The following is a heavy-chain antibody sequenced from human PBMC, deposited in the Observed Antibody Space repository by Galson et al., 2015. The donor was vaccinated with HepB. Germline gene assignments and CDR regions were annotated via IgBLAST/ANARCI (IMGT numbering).Heavy chain of an antibody. D-gene: IGHD3-10*01. J-gene: IGHJ3*02. CDR3: ARAGYYGSGSYYILTLGPRGRPGGDAFDI. CDR2: ISSSSSYI. CDR1: GFTFSSYS. Sequence: SLRLSCAASGFTFSSYSMNWVRQAPGKGLEWVSSISSSSSYIYYADSVKGRFTISRDNAKNSLYLQMNSLRAEDTAVYYCARAGYYGSGSYYILTLGPRGRPGGDAFDIWGQGTMVTVSS. V-gene: IGHV3-21*01.